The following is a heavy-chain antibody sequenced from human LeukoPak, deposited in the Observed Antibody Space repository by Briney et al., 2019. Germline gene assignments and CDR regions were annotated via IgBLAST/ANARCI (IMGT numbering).Heavy chain of an antibody. CDR1: GLTFSSYG. CDR2: ISYDGSNK. D-gene: IGHD3-22*01. V-gene: IGHV3-30*18. CDR3: AKDRDSSGYFVFDH. J-gene: IGHJ4*02. Sequence: GGSLRLSCAASGLTFSSYGMHWVRQAPGQGLEWVAVISYDGSNKYYADSVKGRFTLSRDNSKNTLYLQMNSLRAEDTAVYHCAKDRDSSGYFVFDHWGQGTLVTVSS.